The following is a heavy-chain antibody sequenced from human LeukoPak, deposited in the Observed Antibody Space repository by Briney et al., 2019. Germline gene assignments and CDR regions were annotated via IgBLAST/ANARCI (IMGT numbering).Heavy chain of an antibody. CDR3: ARRAGAYSHPYDY. CDR2: ITSDSRYI. V-gene: IGHV3-21*04. CDR1: GFTFSSYS. Sequence: GSLRLSCAASGFTFSSYSMNWVRQAPGKGLEWVSSITSDSRYIFYADSVKGRFTISRDNSKNTLYLQMNSLRAEDTAVYYCARRAGAYSHPYDYWGQGTLVTVSS. D-gene: IGHD4/OR15-4a*01. J-gene: IGHJ4*02.